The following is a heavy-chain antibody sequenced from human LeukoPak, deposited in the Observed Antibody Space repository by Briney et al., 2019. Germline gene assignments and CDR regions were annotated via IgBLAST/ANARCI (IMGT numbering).Heavy chain of an antibody. Sequence: GGFLRLSCAASGFTFSSYAMSWVRQAPGKGLEWVSAISGSGGSTYYADSVKGRFTISRDNSKNTLYLQMNSLRAEDTAVYYCAKDASSGSYPRRFDYWGQGTLVTVSS. CDR1: GFTFSSYA. CDR2: ISGSGGST. CDR3: AKDASSGSYPRRFDY. D-gene: IGHD1-26*01. V-gene: IGHV3-23*01. J-gene: IGHJ4*02.